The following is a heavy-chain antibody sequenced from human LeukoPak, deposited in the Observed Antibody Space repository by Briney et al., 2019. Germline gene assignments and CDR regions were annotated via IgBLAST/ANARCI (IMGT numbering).Heavy chain of an antibody. CDR1: GGSISSYY. CDR3: ARGADSSGYYSIFYFDY. Sequence: SETLSLTCTVSGGSISSYYWNWIRQPPGKGLEWIGYIYYSGSTNYNPSLKSRVTISVDTSKDQFSLKLSSVTAADTAVYYCARGADSSGYYSIFYFDYWGQGTLVTVSS. J-gene: IGHJ4*02. D-gene: IGHD3-22*01. CDR2: IYYSGST. V-gene: IGHV4-59*01.